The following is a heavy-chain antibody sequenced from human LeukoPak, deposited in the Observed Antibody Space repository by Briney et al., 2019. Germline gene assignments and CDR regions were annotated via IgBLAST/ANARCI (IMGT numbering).Heavy chain of an antibody. V-gene: IGHV4-4*07. Sequence: SETLSLTCTVSGGSISSYYWSWIRQPAGKGLEWIGRIYTSGSTNYNPSLKSRVTMSVDTSKNQFSLKLSSVTAADTAVYYCARERRRGSGSYYQPVVDCWGQGTLVTVSS. CDR2: IYTSGST. D-gene: IGHD3-10*01. CDR3: ARERRRGSGSYYQPVVDC. J-gene: IGHJ4*02. CDR1: GGSISSYY.